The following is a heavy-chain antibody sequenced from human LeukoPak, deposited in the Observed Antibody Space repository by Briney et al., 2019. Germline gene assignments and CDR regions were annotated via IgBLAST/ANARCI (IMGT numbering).Heavy chain of an antibody. Sequence: ASVKVSCKASGYTFNDYGISWVRQAPGQGLEWMGWISTFNGNAKYAQNFQGRVTMTTDTSTSTAHMELKSQRSDDTAVYYCARGRYCSGGNCWAIYYYYMDVWGKGTTVTVSS. CDR3: ARGRYCSGGNCWAIYYYYMDV. CDR2: ISTFNGNA. J-gene: IGHJ6*03. D-gene: IGHD2-15*01. CDR1: GYTFNDYG. V-gene: IGHV1-18*01.